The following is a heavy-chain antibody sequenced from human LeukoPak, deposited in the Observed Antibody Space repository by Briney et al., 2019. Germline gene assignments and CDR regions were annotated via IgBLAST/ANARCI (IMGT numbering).Heavy chain of an antibody. J-gene: IGHJ4*02. CDR2: ISSSSSSI. CDR1: GFTFSSYS. CDR3: ARLAWVVITATRLEDY. D-gene: IGHD2-15*01. V-gene: IGHV3-48*01. Sequence: GGSLRLSGVASGFTFSSYSMNWVRQAPGKGLEWVSYISSSSSSIYYADSVKGRFTISRDNAKNSLYLQMNSLRAEDTAVYYCARLAWVVITATRLEDYWGQGTLVTVSS.